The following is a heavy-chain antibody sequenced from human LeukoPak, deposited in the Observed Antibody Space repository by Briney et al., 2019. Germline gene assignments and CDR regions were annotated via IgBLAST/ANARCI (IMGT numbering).Heavy chain of an antibody. V-gene: IGHV1-69*05. CDR2: IIPIFGTA. CDR1: GGTFSSYA. J-gene: IGHJ4*02. D-gene: IGHD6-13*01. Sequence: SVKVSCKASGGTFSSYAISWVRQAPGQGLEWMGGIIPIFGTANYAQKFQGRVTMTRDMSTSTVYMELSSLRSEDTAVYYCARNGVLGDSWYISFDYWGQGTLVTVSS. CDR3: ARNGVLGDSWYISFDY.